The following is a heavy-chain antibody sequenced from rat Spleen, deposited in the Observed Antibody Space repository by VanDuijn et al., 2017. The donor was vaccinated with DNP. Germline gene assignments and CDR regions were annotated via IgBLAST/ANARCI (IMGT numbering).Heavy chain of an antibody. CDR3: ARDGQWDYLDY. V-gene: IGHV2-41*01. CDR2: VWIGGTT. Sequence: QVQLKESGPDLVQPSQTLSLTCTVAGFSLTRYKVHWVRQSPGKGLEWMGVVWIGGTTHISSIFKSRVSISRDTSKSQVFLEVNSLQSEDTATYFCARDGQWDYLDYWGQGVMVTVAS. J-gene: IGHJ2*01. D-gene: IGHD1-1*01. CDR1: GFSLTRYK.